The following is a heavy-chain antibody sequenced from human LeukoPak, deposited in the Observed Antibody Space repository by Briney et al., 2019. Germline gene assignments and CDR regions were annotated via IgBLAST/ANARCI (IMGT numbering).Heavy chain of an antibody. D-gene: IGHD6-19*01. CDR1: GGSFSGYY. V-gene: IGHV4-34*01. J-gene: IGHJ3*02. CDR2: INHSGST. CDR3: ARAPWAVAGLHGAFDI. Sequence: PSETLSLTCAVYGGSFSGYYWSWIRQPPGKGLEWIGEINHSGSTNYNPSLKSRVTISVDTSKNQFSLKLSSVTAADTAVYYCARAPWAVAGLHGAFDIWGQGTMVTVSS.